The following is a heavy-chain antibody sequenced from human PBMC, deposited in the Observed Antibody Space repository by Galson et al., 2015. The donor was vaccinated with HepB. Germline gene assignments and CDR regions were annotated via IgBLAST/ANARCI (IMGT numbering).Heavy chain of an antibody. CDR3: ARVMAVTTKGYYYMGV. J-gene: IGHJ6*03. CDR1: GFTFSSYS. CDR2: ISSSSSTI. V-gene: IGHV3-48*01. Sequence: SLRLSCAASGFTFSSYSMNWVRQASGKGLEWVSYISSSSSTIYYADSAKGRFTISRDNAKNSLYLQMNSLRAEDTAVYYCARVMAVTTKGYYYMGVWGKGTTVTVSS. D-gene: IGHD4-17*01.